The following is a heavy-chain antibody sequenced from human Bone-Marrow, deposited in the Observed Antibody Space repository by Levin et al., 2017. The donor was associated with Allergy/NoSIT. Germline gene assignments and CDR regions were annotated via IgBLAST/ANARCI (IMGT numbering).Heavy chain of an antibody. CDR3: AKVDGAFWSGYYTGLGH. CDR2: ISGSAGST. J-gene: IGHJ4*02. V-gene: IGHV3-23*01. CDR1: GFMFSSFA. D-gene: IGHD3-3*01. Sequence: PGGSLRLSCVASGFMFSSFAMSWVRQAPGKGLEWVSGISGSAGSTYYADSVKGRFTISRDNSKNTLYLQMNSLRVEDTALYYCAKVDGAFWSGYYTGLGHWGQGTLVTVSS.